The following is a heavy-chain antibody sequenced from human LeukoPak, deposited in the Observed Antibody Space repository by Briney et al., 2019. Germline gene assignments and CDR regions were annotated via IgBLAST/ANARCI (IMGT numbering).Heavy chain of an antibody. Sequence: SQTLSLTCTVSGGSISSGDYYWSWIRQPPGKGLEWIGYIYYNGNTYYNSSLKSRVTMSLDTSKNQIFLKLSSVTAADTAVYYCARERSGSYPFDYWGQGTLVTVSS. CDR1: GGSISSGDYY. CDR3: ARERSGSYPFDY. J-gene: IGHJ4*02. V-gene: IGHV4-30-4*08. CDR2: IYYNGNT. D-gene: IGHD1-26*01.